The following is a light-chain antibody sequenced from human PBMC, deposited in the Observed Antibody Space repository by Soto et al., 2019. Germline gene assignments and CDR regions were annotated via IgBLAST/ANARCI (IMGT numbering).Light chain of an antibody. Sequence: IELTQSPSTLSASVGDRVSLTSRASQSITTFVAWYQQKPGKAPKVLIYDASNLESGVPSRFSGNGYGTEFTLTITSLQPDDFATYNRQQYKTYSATFGQGTKVDIK. V-gene: IGKV1-5*01. CDR2: DAS. J-gene: IGKJ1*01. CDR3: QQYKTYSAT. CDR1: QSITTF.